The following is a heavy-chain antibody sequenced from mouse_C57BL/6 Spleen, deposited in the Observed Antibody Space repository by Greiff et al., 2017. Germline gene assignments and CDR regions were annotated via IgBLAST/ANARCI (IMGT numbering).Heavy chain of an antibody. V-gene: IGHV1-69*01. D-gene: IGHD1-1*01. CDR1: GYTFTSYW. Sequence: QVQLQQPGAELVMPGASVKLSCKASGYTFTSYWMHWVKQRPRQGLEWIGEIDPSDSYTNYNQKFKGKSTLTVDKSSSTAYMQLSSLTSEDSAVYYCARGIYYGSSLDYYFDYWGQGTTLTVSS. J-gene: IGHJ2*01. CDR3: ARGIYYGSSLDYYFDY. CDR2: IDPSDSYT.